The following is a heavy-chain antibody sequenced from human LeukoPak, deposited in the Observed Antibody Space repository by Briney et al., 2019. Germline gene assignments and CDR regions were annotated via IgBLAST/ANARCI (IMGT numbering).Heavy chain of an antibody. CDR1: GFTFSSFG. J-gene: IGHJ3*02. CDR3: AKDTWWEQLVAFDI. Sequence: GGSLRLSCAASGFTFSSFGMHWVRRAPGKGLEWMTFIRNDGTVQYYADSVEGRFTISRDNSKNTLYLQMNSLRAEDTAVYYCAKDTWWEQLVAFDIWGQGTMVTVSS. D-gene: IGHD6-13*01. V-gene: IGHV3-30*02. CDR2: IRNDGTVQ.